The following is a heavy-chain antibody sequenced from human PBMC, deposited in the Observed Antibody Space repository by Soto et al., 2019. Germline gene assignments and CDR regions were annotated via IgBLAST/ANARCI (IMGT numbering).Heavy chain of an antibody. CDR2: IFPSDSDT. CDR3: ARKRINGYILDAFDI. Sequence: ESLKIACKGSGYSFTSYWIGWVRQIPGKGLEWMGIIFPSDSDTKYSPSFQGQVTISADKSISTAYLRWSSLKASDTAMYYCARKRINGYILDAFDIWGQGTMVTVSS. J-gene: IGHJ3*02. V-gene: IGHV5-51*01. CDR1: GYSFTSYW. D-gene: IGHD5-12*01.